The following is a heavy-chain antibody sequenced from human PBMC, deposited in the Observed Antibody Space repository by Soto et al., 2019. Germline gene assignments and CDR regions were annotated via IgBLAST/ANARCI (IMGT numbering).Heavy chain of an antibody. J-gene: IGHJ5*02. V-gene: IGHV3-30-3*01. Sequence: QVQLVESGGGVVQPGRSLRLSCAASGFTFSSYAMHWVRQAPGKGLEWVAVISYDGSNKYYADAVKGRFNISRDNSKNTLYLQMNSLRAEDTAVYYCARARRQGNNWFDPWGQGTLVTVSS. CDR3: ARARRQGNNWFDP. D-gene: IGHD6-25*01. CDR2: ISYDGSNK. CDR1: GFTFSSYA.